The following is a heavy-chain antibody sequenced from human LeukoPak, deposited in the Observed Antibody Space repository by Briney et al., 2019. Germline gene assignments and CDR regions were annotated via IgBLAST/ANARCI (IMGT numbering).Heavy chain of an antibody. CDR2: ISGSGGST. J-gene: IGHJ4*02. CDR3: AKRLTSVVAARPGYFDY. V-gene: IGHV3-23*01. CDR1: GFTFSSYA. D-gene: IGHD6-6*01. Sequence: GGSLRLSCAASGFTFSSYAMFWVRQAPGQGLEWVSAISGSGGSTYYADSVKGRFTISRDNSKNTLYLQMNSLRAEDTAVYYCAKRLTSVVAARPGYFDYWGQGTLVTVSS.